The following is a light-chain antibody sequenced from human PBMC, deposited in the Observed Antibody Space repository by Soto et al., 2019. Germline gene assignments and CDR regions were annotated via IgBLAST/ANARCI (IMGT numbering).Light chain of an antibody. V-gene: IGKV3-11*01. CDR1: QSVNNY. Sequence: EIVLTQSPGTLSLSPGERASLSCRASQSVNNYLAWYQQKPGQTPRLLIYDTSNRATGIPARFTGSGSGTDFTLTISSLEPEDFAIYYCQHYNSYSEAFGQGTKVELK. CDR3: QHYNSYSEA. J-gene: IGKJ1*01. CDR2: DTS.